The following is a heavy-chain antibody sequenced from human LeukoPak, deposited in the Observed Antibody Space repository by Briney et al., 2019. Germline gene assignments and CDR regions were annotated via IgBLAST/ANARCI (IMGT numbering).Heavy chain of an antibody. V-gene: IGHV1-69*05. J-gene: IGHJ4*02. CDR1: GGTFSSYA. CDR3: ARDHGSAYYRAPRH. Sequence: ASVTVSCKASGGTFSSYAISWVRQAPGQGLEWMGGIIPIFGTANYAQKFQGRVTMTRDTSTSTVYMELSSLRSEDTAVYYCARDHGSAYYRAPRHWGQGTLVTVSS. CDR2: IIPIFGTA. D-gene: IGHD3-10*01.